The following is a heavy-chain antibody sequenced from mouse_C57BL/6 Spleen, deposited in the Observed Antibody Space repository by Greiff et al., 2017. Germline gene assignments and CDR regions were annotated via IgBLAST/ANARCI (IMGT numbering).Heavy chain of an antibody. V-gene: IGHV1-81*01. J-gene: IGHJ2*01. D-gene: IGHD2-5*01. Sequence: VKLQESGAELARPGASVKLSCKASGYTFTSYGISWVKQRTGQGLEWIGEIYPRSGNTYYNEKFKGKATLTADKSSSTAYMELRSLTSEDSAVYFCARERSNLYYFDYWGQGTTLTVSS. CDR1: GYTFTSYG. CDR3: ARERSNLYYFDY. CDR2: IYPRSGNT.